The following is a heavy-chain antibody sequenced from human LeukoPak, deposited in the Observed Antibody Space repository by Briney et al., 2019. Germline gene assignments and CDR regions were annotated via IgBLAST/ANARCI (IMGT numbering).Heavy chain of an antibody. CDR2: ISWNSGSI. V-gene: IGHV3-9*01. Sequence: GGSLRLSCAASGFTFDDYAMPWVRHAPGKGLEWVSGISWNSGSIGYADSVKGRFTISRDNAKDSLYLQMNSLRAEDTALYYCAKDIAVGALDYWGQGTLATVSS. CDR1: GFTFDDYA. CDR3: AKDIAVGALDY. D-gene: IGHD1-26*01. J-gene: IGHJ4*02.